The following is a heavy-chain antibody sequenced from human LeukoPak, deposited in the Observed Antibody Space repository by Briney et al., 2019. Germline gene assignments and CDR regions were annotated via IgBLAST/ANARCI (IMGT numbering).Heavy chain of an antibody. Sequence: SETLSLTCTVSGGSVSSGSYYWSWIRQPPGKGLEWIGYIYYSGSTNYNPSFKSRVTISVDTSKNQFSLKLSSVTAADTAVYYCARDHCGGGDCYHNWFDPWGQGTLVTVSS. CDR3: ARDHCGGGDCYHNWFDP. J-gene: IGHJ5*02. V-gene: IGHV4-61*01. CDR1: GGSVSSGSYY. D-gene: IGHD2-21*02. CDR2: IYYSGST.